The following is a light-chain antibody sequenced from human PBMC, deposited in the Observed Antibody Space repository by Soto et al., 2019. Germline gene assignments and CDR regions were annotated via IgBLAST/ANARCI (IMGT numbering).Light chain of an antibody. CDR1: QSVSSSY. Sequence: DIVMTQSPATMSLSPGERSSLLCTXSQSVSSSYLAWYQQTPGQAPRLLIYSESTRATNIPARFSGGGSGTEFTLTISSLQSEDFAVYYCQQYSKWPRTFGQGTKVDIK. CDR2: SES. V-gene: IGKV3-15*01. CDR3: QQYSKWPRT. J-gene: IGKJ1*01.